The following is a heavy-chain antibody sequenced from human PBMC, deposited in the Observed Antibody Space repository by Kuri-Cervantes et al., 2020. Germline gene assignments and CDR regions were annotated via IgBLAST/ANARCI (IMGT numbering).Heavy chain of an antibody. CDR3: ARHDYTVTYFDY. J-gene: IGHJ4*02. Sequence: GESLKISCNGFGYRFTNYWIGWVRQMPGKGLEWMGNIYPGDSDTRYSPSFQGQVTISADKSINTAYLQWSILKASDTAMYYCARHDYTVTYFDYWGQGTLVTVSS. CDR1: GYRFTNYW. CDR2: IYPGDSDT. D-gene: IGHD4-11*01. V-gene: IGHV5-51*01.